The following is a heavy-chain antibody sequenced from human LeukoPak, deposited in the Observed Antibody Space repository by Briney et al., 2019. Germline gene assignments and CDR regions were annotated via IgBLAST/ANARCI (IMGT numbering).Heavy chain of an antibody. J-gene: IGHJ4*02. CDR2: IYYSGST. CDR1: VGSISSYY. D-gene: IGHD3-10*01. V-gene: IGHV4-59*01. Sequence: SETLSLTRTVSVGSISSYYWIWIRQPPGKGLECIGYIYYSGSTNYNPSLKSRVTISVDTSKNQFSLKLSSVTAADTAVYYCARDRGQGSPHFDYWGQGTLVTVSS. CDR3: ARDRGQGSPHFDY.